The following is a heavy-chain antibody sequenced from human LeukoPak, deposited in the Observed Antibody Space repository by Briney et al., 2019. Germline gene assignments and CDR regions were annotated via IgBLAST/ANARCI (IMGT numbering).Heavy chain of an antibody. CDR1: AVSISSNSYY. J-gene: IGHJ4*02. D-gene: IGHD3-16*01. CDR2: MSYGGST. Sequence: SETLSLTCTVSAVSISSNSYYWGWIRQPPGKELEWVGSMSYGGSTYYNPSLKSRVTMSIDTSKNQFSLKLSSVTAADTAVYYCARGGDPTDWGQGTLVTVSS. V-gene: IGHV4-39*07. CDR3: ARGGDPTD.